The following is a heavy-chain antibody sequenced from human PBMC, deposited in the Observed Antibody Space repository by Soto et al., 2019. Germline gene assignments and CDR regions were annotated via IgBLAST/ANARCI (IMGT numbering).Heavy chain of an antibody. V-gene: IGHV3-23*01. CDR1: GFTFSSYA. J-gene: IGHJ6*02. CDR3: AKGGRGGYSYGYRDYYYGMDV. Sequence: PGGSLRLSCAASGFTFSSYAMSWVRQAPGKGLEWVSAISGSGGSTYYADSVKGRFTISRDNSKNTLYLQMNSLRAEDTAVYYSAKGGRGGYSYGYRDYYYGMDVWGQGTTVTVSS. D-gene: IGHD5-18*01. CDR2: ISGSGGST.